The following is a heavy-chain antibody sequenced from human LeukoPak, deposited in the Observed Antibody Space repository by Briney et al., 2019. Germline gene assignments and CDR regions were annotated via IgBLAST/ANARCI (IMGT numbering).Heavy chain of an antibody. CDR3: AKSGWLQSTNWDDY. V-gene: IGHV3-23*01. D-gene: IGHD5-24*01. J-gene: IGHJ4*02. CDR2: ISGSGGST. Sequence: QTGGSLRLSCAASGFTFSSYAMSWVRQAPGKGLEWVSAISGSGGSTYYADSVKGRFTISRDNSKNTLYLQMNSLGAEDTAVYYCAKSGWLQSTNWDDYWGQGTLVTVSS. CDR1: GFTFSSYA.